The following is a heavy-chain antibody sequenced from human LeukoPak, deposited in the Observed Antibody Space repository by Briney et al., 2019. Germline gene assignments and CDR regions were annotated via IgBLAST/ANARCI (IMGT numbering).Heavy chain of an antibody. Sequence: SETLSLTCTVSGGSISPYYWSWLRQPPGKGLEWIGYIYYSGSTNYNPSLKSRVTISVDTSKNQFSLKLSSVTAADTAVYYCARAFYPGYYSYMAVWGKGTTVTVSS. CDR3: ARAFYPGYYSYMAV. J-gene: IGHJ6*03. CDR2: IYYSGST. D-gene: IGHD3-3*02. CDR1: GGSISPYY. V-gene: IGHV4-59*01.